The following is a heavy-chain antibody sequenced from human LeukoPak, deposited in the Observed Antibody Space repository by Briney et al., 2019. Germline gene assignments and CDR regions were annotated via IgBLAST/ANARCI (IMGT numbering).Heavy chain of an antibody. Sequence: GASLRLSCAASGFTFSSYAMSWVRQAPGKGLEWVSAISGSGGSTYYADSVKGRFTISRDNSKNTLYLQMNSLRAEDTAVYYCAKDPNYHFWSGYQDADGWGQGTKVTVSS. D-gene: IGHD3-3*01. CDR3: AKDPNYHFWSGYQDADG. CDR1: GFTFSSYA. CDR2: ISGSGGST. V-gene: IGHV3-23*01. J-gene: IGHJ6*02.